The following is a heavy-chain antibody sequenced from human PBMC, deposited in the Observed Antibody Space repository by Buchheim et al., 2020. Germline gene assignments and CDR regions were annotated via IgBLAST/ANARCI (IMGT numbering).Heavy chain of an antibody. V-gene: IGHV4-31*03. J-gene: IGHJ6*02. CDR2: IYYSGST. D-gene: IGHD3-3*01. Sequence: QVQLQESGPGLVKPSQTLSLTCTVSGGSISSGGYYWSWIRQHPGKGLEWIGYIYYSGSTYYNPSLKSRVTISVNTAKNHFSLKLSSVTAADTAVYYCARDRLNPLEGNGMDVWGQGTT. CDR3: ARDRLNPLEGNGMDV. CDR1: GGSISSGGYY.